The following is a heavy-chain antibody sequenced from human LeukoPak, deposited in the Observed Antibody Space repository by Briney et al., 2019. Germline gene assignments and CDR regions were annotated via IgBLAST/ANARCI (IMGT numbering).Heavy chain of an antibody. Sequence: RASVKVSCKASGYTLTSYGISWGRQAPGQGLEWMGWISAYNGNTNYAQKLQGRVTMTTDTSTSTAYMELRSLRSDDTAVYYCARDQDGDYAGYWGQGTLVTVSS. CDR2: ISAYNGNT. CDR1: GYTLTSYG. D-gene: IGHD4-17*01. J-gene: IGHJ4*02. V-gene: IGHV1-18*01. CDR3: ARDQDGDYAGY.